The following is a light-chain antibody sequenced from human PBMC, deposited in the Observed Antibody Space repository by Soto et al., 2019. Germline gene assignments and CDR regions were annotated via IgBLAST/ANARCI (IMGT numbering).Light chain of an antibody. J-gene: IGLJ1*01. Sequence: QSALTLPRSVSGSPGQSVTLSCTGTSCDVGRYNLVSWYQQPPDNAPALIIYDVTRRPSGVPDRFSGSKSGNTAALTISGLQAEDETDYYCCSYAGSYTYVFGTGTKVSVL. CDR2: DVT. CDR1: SCDVGRYNL. V-gene: IGLV2-11*01. CDR3: CSYAGSYTYV.